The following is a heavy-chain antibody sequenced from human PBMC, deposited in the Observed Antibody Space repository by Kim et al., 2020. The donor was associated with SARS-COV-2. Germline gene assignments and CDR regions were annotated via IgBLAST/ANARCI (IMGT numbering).Heavy chain of an antibody. CDR2: MNPNSGNT. V-gene: IGHV1-8*01. D-gene: IGHD3-3*01. CDR1: GYTFTSYD. CDR3: ARATGRDFWSGYYKPYYYYMGV. Sequence: ASVKVSCKASGYTFTSYDINWVRQATGQGLEWMGWMNPNSGNTGYAQKFQGRVTMTRNTSISTAYMELSSLRSEETAVYYCARATGRDFWSGYYKPYYYYMGVWGKGTAVTVSS. J-gene: IGHJ6*03.